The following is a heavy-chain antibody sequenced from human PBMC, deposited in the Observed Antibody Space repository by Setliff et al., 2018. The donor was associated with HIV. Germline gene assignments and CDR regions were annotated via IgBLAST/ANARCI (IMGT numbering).Heavy chain of an antibody. CDR3: VASSSWSCRLNY. V-gene: IGHV4-34*01. D-gene: IGHD6-13*01. Sequence: SETMSLTCAVYGGPSSGYWSWVRQSPGKGLEWIGEISHSGSTNYNLSLKSRAAISADTSKKQFSLKLTSVTAADTGIYYCVASSSWSCRLNYWGQGTQVTVS. CDR1: GGPSSGY. CDR2: ISHSGST. J-gene: IGHJ4*02.